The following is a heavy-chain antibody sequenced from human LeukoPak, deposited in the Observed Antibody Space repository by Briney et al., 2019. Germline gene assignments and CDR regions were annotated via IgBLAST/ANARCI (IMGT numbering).Heavy chain of an antibody. V-gene: IGHV3-48*01. Sequence: GGSLRLSCAASGFTFSSYSMNWVRQAPGTGLEWVSYISSSSSTIYYADSVKGRFTISRDNAKNSLYLQMNSLRAEDTAVYYCARVRRIPGYSSSWYYFDYWGQGTLVTVSS. D-gene: IGHD6-13*01. J-gene: IGHJ4*02. CDR1: GFTFSSYS. CDR2: ISSSSSTI. CDR3: ARVRRIPGYSSSWYYFDY.